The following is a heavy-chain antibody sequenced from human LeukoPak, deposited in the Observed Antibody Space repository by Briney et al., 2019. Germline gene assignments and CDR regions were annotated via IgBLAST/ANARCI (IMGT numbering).Heavy chain of an antibody. CDR3: ARGSYYAPYYFDY. CDR2: ISSGSNTI. V-gene: IGHV3-48*02. D-gene: IGHD1-26*01. Sequence: GGSLRLSCAASGFTFSTYRMNWVRQAPGKGLEWLSYISSGSNTIFYADSVKGRFTISRDNATNSLFLQVNSLRDEDTAVYYCARGSYYAPYYFDYWGQGTLVTVSS. J-gene: IGHJ4*02. CDR1: GFTFSTYR.